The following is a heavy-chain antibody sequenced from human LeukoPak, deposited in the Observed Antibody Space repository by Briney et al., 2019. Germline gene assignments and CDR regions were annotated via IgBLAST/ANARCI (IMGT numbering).Heavy chain of an antibody. CDR2: IYYSGST. D-gene: IGHD3-22*01. CDR1: GGSISSYY. Sequence: SETLSLTCTVSGGSISSYYWSWIRQPPGKGLEWIGYIYYSGSTYYNPSLKSRVTISVDTSKNQFSLKLSSVTAADTAVYYRARGGGAMIPFDYWGQGTLVTVSS. V-gene: IGHV4-59*08. J-gene: IGHJ4*02. CDR3: ARGGGAMIPFDY.